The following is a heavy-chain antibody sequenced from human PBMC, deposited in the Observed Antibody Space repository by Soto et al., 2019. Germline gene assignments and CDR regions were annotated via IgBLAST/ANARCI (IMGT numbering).Heavy chain of an antibody. Sequence: PSETLSLTCTVSGGSISSYYWSWIRQPPGKGLEWIGYIYYSGSTNYNPSLKSRVTISVDTSKNQFSLKLSSVTAADTAVYYCARSSGYDFWSGYYTGYYYYGMDVWGQGTTVTVSS. J-gene: IGHJ6*02. CDR3: ARSSGYDFWSGYYTGYYYYGMDV. CDR2: IYYSGST. V-gene: IGHV4-59*01. D-gene: IGHD3-3*01. CDR1: GGSISSYY.